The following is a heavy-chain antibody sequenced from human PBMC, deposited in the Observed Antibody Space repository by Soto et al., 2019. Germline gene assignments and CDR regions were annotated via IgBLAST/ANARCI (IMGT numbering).Heavy chain of an antibody. J-gene: IGHJ3*02. V-gene: IGHV3-23*01. Sequence: EEQLLDSGGGLVRPGGSLSLSCAAPAFPFRTYAMSWVRQAPGKGLEWVSAIPARADTTYYADSVKGRFTISRDNSKNTLYRRMNSLRAEDTAVYYCAKVRPLRDCISTSCLGAFDIWGQGTMVTVS. CDR2: IPARADTT. CDR1: AFPFRTYA. CDR3: AKVRPLRDCISTSCLGAFDI. D-gene: IGHD2-2*01.